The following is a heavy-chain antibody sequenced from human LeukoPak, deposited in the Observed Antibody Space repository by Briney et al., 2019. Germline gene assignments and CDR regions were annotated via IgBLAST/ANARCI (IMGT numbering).Heavy chain of an antibody. CDR1: GGSFSGYY. D-gene: IGHD4-11*01. CDR2: INHSGST. Sequence: SETLSLTCAVYGGSFSGYYWSRIRQPPGKGLEWIGEINHSGSTNYNPSLKSRVTISVDTSKNQFSLKLSSVTAADTAVYYCARAPVSPMTTVTTFYYYYGMDVWGQGTTVTVSS. CDR3: ARAPVSPMTTVTTFYYYYGMDV. J-gene: IGHJ6*02. V-gene: IGHV4-34*01.